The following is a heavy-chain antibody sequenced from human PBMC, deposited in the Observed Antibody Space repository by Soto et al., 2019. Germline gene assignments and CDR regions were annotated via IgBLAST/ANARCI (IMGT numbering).Heavy chain of an antibody. Sequence: QVQLQQWGAGLLKPSETLSLTCAGYGGSFSGYYWSWIRQPTGKGLEWVGEINHSGSTNYNPSLESRVTISVDTYKYQFSLKRSSVTAADTDVYYCASLAVAGTAVAFDIWGQGTMVTVSS. V-gene: IGHV4-34*01. D-gene: IGHD6-19*01. CDR2: INHSGST. CDR3: ASLAVAGTAVAFDI. CDR1: GGSFSGYY. J-gene: IGHJ3*02.